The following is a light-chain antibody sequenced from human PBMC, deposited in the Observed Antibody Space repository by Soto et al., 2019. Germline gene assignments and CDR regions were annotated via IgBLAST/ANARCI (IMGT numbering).Light chain of an antibody. CDR1: QTISTY. J-gene: IGKJ4*01. CDR2: DAS. Sequence: IQMTQSPSSLSASVGDRVTITCRASQTISTYVTWYQQKPGKAPKALISDASTLQSGVPSGFSGSGSGTDFTLIISSLQPEDIATYYCQQSFSSLLSFGGGTQVEIK. V-gene: IGKV1-39*01. CDR3: QQSFSSLLS.